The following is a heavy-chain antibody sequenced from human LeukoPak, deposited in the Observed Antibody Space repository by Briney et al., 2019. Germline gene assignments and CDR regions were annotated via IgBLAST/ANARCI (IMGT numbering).Heavy chain of an antibody. CDR2: IDPSDSYT. CDR1: GYSFTSYW. V-gene: IGHV5-10-1*01. D-gene: IGHD5-12*01. J-gene: IGHJ4*02. CDR3: ARQYHSGYVTDY. Sequence: GESLKISRKGSGYSFTSYWISWVRQMPGKGLEWMGRIDPSDSYTNYSPSFQGHVTISADKSISTAYLQWSSLKASDTAMYYCARQYHSGYVTDYWGQGTLVTVSS.